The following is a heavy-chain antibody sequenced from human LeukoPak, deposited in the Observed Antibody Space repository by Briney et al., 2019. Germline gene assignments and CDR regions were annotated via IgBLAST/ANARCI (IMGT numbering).Heavy chain of an antibody. CDR1: GFTVSSNY. CDR2: ITDSSSHI. V-gene: IGHV3-21*05. CDR3: AKGVYDFWSGPAIDY. Sequence: GGSLRLSCAASGFTVSSNYMNWVRQAPGKGLEWVSYITDSSSHIYYADSVKGRFTISRDNAKNSLSLQMNSLRAEDTAVYYCAKGVYDFWSGPAIDYWGQGTLVTVSS. D-gene: IGHD3-3*01. J-gene: IGHJ4*02.